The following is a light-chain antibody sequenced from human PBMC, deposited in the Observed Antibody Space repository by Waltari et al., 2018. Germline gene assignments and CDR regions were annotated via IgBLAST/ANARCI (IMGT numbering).Light chain of an antibody. CDR1: QSVSSY. CDR2: SAS. CDR3: QEYSNWHSLT. V-gene: IGKV3-15*01. Sequence: EVVMTHTPTNLSVSPGERATLSCRASQSVSSYLAWYQQQPGHATKLIIYSASTRATGVAARFSGIGSGTQFTLTISSVQSEYFAVYCCQEYSNWHSLTFGGGTKVEIK. J-gene: IGKJ4*01.